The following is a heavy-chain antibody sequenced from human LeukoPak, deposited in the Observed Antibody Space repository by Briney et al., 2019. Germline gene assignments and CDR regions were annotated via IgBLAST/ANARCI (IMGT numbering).Heavy chain of an antibody. CDR3: ATGQRGVIVLFDY. Sequence: ASVKVSCKVSGYTLTELSMHWVRQAPGKGLEWMGGFGTEDGETIYAQKFQGRVTMTEDTSTGTAYMELSSLRSEDTAVYYCATGQRGVIVLFDYWGQGTLVTVSS. CDR2: FGTEDGET. V-gene: IGHV1-24*01. D-gene: IGHD3-10*01. J-gene: IGHJ4*02. CDR1: GYTLTELS.